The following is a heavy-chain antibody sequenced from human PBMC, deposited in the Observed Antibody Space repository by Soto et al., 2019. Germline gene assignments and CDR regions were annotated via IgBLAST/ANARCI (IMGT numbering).Heavy chain of an antibody. CDR3: ASGVVVPAAIPWFDP. Sequence: ASVKVSCKASGGTFSSYTISWVRQAPGQGLEWMGRIIPILGIANYAQKFQGRVTITADKSTSTAYMELSSLRSEDTAVYYCASGVVVPAAIPWFDPWGQGNLVIVSS. D-gene: IGHD2-2*01. CDR2: IIPILGIA. CDR1: GGTFSSYT. V-gene: IGHV1-69*02. J-gene: IGHJ5*02.